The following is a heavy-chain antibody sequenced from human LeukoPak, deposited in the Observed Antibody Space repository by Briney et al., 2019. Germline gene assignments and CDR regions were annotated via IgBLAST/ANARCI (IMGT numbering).Heavy chain of an antibody. CDR1: GYRFTSYW. Sequence: GESLKISCKGSGYRFTSYWIGWVRQMPGKGLEWMGIIYPGDSDTRYSPSFQGQVTISADKSISTAYLQWSSLKASDTAMYYCARQEEAAAGQDWFDPWGQGTLVTVSS. CDR3: ARQEEAAAGQDWFDP. D-gene: IGHD6-13*01. CDR2: IYPGDSDT. J-gene: IGHJ5*02. V-gene: IGHV5-51*01.